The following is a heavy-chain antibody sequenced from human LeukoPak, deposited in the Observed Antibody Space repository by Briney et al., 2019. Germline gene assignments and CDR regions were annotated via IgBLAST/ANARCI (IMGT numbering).Heavy chain of an antibody. V-gene: IGHV1-8*01. J-gene: IGHJ4*02. CDR2: MNPNSGNT. CDR3: ARKRIAARAIDY. Sequence: ASVKVSCKASGHTFTSYDINWVRQATGQGLEWMGWMNPNSGNTGYAQKFQGRVTMTRNTSISTAYMELSSLRSEDTAVYYCARKRIAARAIDYWGQGTLVTVSS. D-gene: IGHD6-6*01. CDR1: GHTFTSYD.